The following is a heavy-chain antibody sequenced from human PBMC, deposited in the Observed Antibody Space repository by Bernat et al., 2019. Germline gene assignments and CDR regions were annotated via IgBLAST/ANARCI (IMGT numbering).Heavy chain of an antibody. Sequence: QVQLQESGPGLVKPSQTLSLTCTVSGGSISSGGYYWSWIRQHPGKGLEWIGYIYYSGSTYYNPSLKSRVTISVDTSKNQFSLKLSSVTAADTAVYYCARDSTYYYDSSGYSIPYWYFDLWGRGTLVTVSS. CDR3: ARDSTYYYDSSGYSIPYWYFDL. CDR1: GGSISSGGYY. CDR2: IYYSGST. J-gene: IGHJ2*01. D-gene: IGHD3-22*01. V-gene: IGHV4-31*03.